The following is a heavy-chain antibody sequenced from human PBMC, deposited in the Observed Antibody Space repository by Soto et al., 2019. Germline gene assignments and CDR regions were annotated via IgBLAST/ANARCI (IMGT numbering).Heavy chain of an antibody. V-gene: IGHV4-30-2*06. CDR3: ARDSLSGYYFDF. D-gene: IGHD3-22*01. Sequence: QLQLQESGSGLVKPSQTLSLTCVVSGDSLSSGGYSWNWIRQSPGKGLEWIGHTYHSGGTLYNPSLDSRVTISLDKSKNQFSLRLTSVTAADTAVYYCARDSLSGYYFDFWGQGTLVTVSS. CDR1: GDSLSSGGYS. CDR2: TYHSGGT. J-gene: IGHJ4*02.